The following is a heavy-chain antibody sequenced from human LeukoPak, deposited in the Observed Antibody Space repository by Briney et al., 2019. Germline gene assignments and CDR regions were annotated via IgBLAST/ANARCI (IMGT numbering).Heavy chain of an antibody. CDR1: GFTFSSYA. J-gene: IGHJ4*02. D-gene: IGHD5-12*01. V-gene: IGHV3-23*01. Sequence: GGSLRLSCAASGFTFSSYAMSWVRQAPGKGLEWVSAISGSGGSTYYADSVKGRFTISRDNSKNTVYLQMNSLRPEDTAVYSCAIGPPYGGYSDWGQGTLVTVSS. CDR3: AIGPPYGGYSD. CDR2: ISGSGGST.